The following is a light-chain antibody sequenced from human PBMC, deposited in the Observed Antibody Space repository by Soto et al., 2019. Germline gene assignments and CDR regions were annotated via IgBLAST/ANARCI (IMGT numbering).Light chain of an antibody. J-gene: IGKJ2*01. Sequence: EIVLTQSPATLSLSPGARATLSCRASQSVSSYLAWYQQKPGQAPRLLIYDASNRATGIPARFSGSGSGTDFTLTISSLEPEDLAVYYGQQRSNWPPYTFGQGTKLEIK. CDR2: DAS. CDR1: QSVSSY. V-gene: IGKV3-11*01. CDR3: QQRSNWPPYT.